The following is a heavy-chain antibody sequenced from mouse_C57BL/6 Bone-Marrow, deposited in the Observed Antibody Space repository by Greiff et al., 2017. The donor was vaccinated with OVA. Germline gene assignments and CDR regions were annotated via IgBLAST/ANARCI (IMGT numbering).Heavy chain of an antibody. CDR3: ARDAGVRGFDY. V-gene: IGHV7-1*01. CDR2: SRNKANDYTT. J-gene: IGHJ2*01. D-gene: IGHD2-2*01. Sequence: EVKLVESGGGLVQSGRSLRLSCAPSGFTFSDFYMEWVRQAPGKGLEWIAASRNKANDYTTEYSASVKGRFIVSRDTSQSILYLQMNALRAEDTAIYYCARDAGVRGFDYWGQGTTLTVSS. CDR1: GFTFSDFY.